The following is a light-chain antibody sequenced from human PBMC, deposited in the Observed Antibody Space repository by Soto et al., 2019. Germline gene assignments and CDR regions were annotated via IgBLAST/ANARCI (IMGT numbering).Light chain of an antibody. CDR2: AAS. V-gene: IGKV1-27*01. CDR3: QKYNSAPLT. CDR1: QGIAPY. J-gene: IGKJ4*01. Sequence: DVQMTQSPSSLSASVGDRVTITCRASQGIAPYLAWFQQKPGKVPKLLIYAASTLQSGVPSRFSGSGSRTDFTLTLSRLQPEDVATYYCQKYNSAPLTFGGGTKVEIK.